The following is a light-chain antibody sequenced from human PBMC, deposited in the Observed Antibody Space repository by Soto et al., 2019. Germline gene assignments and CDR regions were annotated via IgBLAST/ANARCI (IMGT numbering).Light chain of an antibody. J-gene: IGKJ4*01. V-gene: IGKV3-15*01. CDR2: DAS. CDR3: HQYNNWPLT. CDR1: QSVSSN. Sequence: EIVMTQSPATLSVSPGERATLSCRASQSVSSNLAWYLQKPGQAPRLLIYDASTRATGIPARFSGSGSGTEFTLTISSLQSEDFAVYYCHQYNNWPLTFGGGTKVEIK.